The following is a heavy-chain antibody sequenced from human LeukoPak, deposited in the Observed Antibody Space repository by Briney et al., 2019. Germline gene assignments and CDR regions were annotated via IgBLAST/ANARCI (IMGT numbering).Heavy chain of an antibody. CDR2: ISYDGSNK. CDR1: GFTFSSYA. D-gene: IGHD3-22*01. CDR3: ARDPAFVDSSGYSFR. Sequence: SGGSLRLSCTASGFTFSSYAMHWVRQAPGKGLEWVAVISYDGSNKYYADSVKGRFTISRDNSKNTLYLQMNSLRAEDTAVYYCARDPAFVDSSGYSFRWGQGTLVTVSS. V-gene: IGHV3-30*04. J-gene: IGHJ4*02.